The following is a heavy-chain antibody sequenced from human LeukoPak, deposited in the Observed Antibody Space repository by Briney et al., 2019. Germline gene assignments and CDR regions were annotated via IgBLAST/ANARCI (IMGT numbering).Heavy chain of an antibody. CDR3: VSFYEAY. CDR2: INSDGSWT. CDR1: GHSW. D-gene: IGHD2/OR15-2a*01. Sequence: GGSLRPSCAASGHSWMHWVRQAPGKGLVWVSHINSDGSWTSYADSVKGRFTISKDNAKNTVYLQMNNLRAEDTAVYYCVSFYEAYWGRGTLVTVSS. V-gene: IGHV3-74*01. J-gene: IGHJ4*02.